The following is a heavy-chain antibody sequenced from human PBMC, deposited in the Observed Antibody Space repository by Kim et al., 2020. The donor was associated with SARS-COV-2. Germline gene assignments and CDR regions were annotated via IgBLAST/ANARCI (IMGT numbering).Heavy chain of an antibody. V-gene: IGHV3-23*01. J-gene: IGHJ6*02. Sequence: GGSLRLSCAASGFTFSSYAMSWVRRAPGKGLEWVSGLSRGGDSTYYADSVKGRFIISRDNSKNTLHLQMNSLRAEDTAVYYCAKFESYYNAHWINVWGQGTTVTVSS. CDR1: GFTFSSYA. CDR2: LSRGGDST. CDR3: AKFESYYNAHWINV. D-gene: IGHD3-10*01.